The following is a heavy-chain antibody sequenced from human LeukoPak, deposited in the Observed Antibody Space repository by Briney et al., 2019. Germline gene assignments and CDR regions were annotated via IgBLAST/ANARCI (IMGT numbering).Heavy chain of an antibody. D-gene: IGHD6-13*01. J-gene: IGHJ1*01. V-gene: IGHV1-69*05. CDR1: GGTFSSYA. CDR3: ARDDSSSFRGAEYFQH. Sequence: ASVKVSCKASGGTFSSYAISWVRQAPGQGLEWMGRIIPIFGPANYAQKCQGRVTITTDESTSTAYMELSSLRSEDTAVYYCARDDSSSFRGAEYFQHWGQGTLVTVSS. CDR2: IIPIFGPA.